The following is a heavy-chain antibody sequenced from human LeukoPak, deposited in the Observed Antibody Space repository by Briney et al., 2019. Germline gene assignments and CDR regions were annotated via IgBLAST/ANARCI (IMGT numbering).Heavy chain of an antibody. CDR1: GGSISSYY. CDR3: AREGWNDADYYYYGMDV. J-gene: IGHJ6*02. CDR2: IYYSGST. D-gene: IGHD1-1*01. Sequence: SETLSLTCTVSGGSISSYYWSWIRQPPGKGLEWIGYIYYSGSTNYNPSFKSRVTISVDTSKNQFSLKLSSVTAADTAVYYCAREGWNDADYYYYGMDVWGQGTTVTVSS. V-gene: IGHV4-59*01.